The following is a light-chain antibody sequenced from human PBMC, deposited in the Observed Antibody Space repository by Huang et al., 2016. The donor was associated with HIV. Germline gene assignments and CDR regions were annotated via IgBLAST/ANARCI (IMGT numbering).Light chain of an antibody. Sequence: IQLTQSPSSLSASVGDRVTIPCRASQGISSYLAWYQQKPGKAPKLLIYAASTLQSGVQSRFSGSGSGTDFTLTISSLQPEDFATYYCQQLRTFGPGTKVDIK. V-gene: IGKV1-9*01. CDR2: AAS. CDR1: QGISSY. CDR3: QQLRT. J-gene: IGKJ3*01.